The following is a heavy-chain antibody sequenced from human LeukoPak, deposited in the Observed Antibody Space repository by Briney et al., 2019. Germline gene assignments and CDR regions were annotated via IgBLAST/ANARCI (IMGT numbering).Heavy chain of an antibody. CDR3: ARCASVPAATNYFDY. CDR2: INHGGST. J-gene: IGHJ4*02. D-gene: IGHD2-2*01. V-gene: IGHV4-34*01. Sequence: PSETLSLTCAVYGGSFSGYYWSWIRQPPGKGLEWIGEINHGGSTNYNPSLKSRVTISVDTSKNQFSLKLSSVTAADTAVYYCARCASVPAATNYFDYWGQGTLVTVSS. CDR1: GGSFSGYY.